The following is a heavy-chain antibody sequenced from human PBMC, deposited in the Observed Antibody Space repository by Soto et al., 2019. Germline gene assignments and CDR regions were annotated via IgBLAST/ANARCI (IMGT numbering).Heavy chain of an antibody. D-gene: IGHD5-12*01. CDR1: GVTFSSYS. Sequence: EVQLVESGGGLVKPGGSLRLSCAASGVTFSSYSMNWVRQAPGKGLEWVSSISSSSSYIYYADSVKGRFTISRDNAKNSLYLQMNSLRAEDTAVYYCARGREVVATIGDDYWGQGTLVTVSS. V-gene: IGHV3-21*01. J-gene: IGHJ4*02. CDR3: ARGREVVATIGDDY. CDR2: ISSSSSYI.